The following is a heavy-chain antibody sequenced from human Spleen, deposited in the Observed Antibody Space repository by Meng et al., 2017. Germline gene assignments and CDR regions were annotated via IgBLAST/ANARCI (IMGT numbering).Heavy chain of an antibody. J-gene: IGHJ5*02. V-gene: IGHV4-38-2*02. Sequence: GSLRLSCTVSGYSISSGYYWGWIRQPPGKGLEWIGSIYHSGSTYYNPSLKSRVTISVDTSKNQFSLKLSSVTAADTAVYYCARSYIAAAGSYWFDPWGQGTLVTVSS. D-gene: IGHD6-13*01. CDR2: IYHSGST. CDR3: ARSYIAAAGSYWFDP. CDR1: GYSISSGYY.